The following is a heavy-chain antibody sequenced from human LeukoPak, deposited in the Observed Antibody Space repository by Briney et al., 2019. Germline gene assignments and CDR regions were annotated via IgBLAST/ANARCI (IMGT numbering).Heavy chain of an antibody. CDR2: NYYSGST. Sequence: PSETLSLTCTVSGGSISSHYWSWIRQPPGKGLEWIGYNYYSGSTNYNPSLKSRVTISVDTSKNQFSLKLSSVTAADTAVYYCARGQWELAYWGQGTLVTVSS. J-gene: IGHJ4*02. D-gene: IGHD1-26*01. CDR3: ARGQWELAY. V-gene: IGHV4-59*11. CDR1: GGSISSHY.